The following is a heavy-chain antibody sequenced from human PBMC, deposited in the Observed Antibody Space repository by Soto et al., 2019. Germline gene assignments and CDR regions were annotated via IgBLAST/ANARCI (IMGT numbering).Heavy chain of an antibody. CDR1: GGSISSSSYY. J-gene: IGHJ4*02. D-gene: IGHD6-13*01. V-gene: IGHV4-39*01. CDR3: AGSTTWHIIDY. CDR2: VNCCGNT. Sequence: QLQLQESGPGLVKPSETLSLTCTVSGGSISSSSYYWGWIRQPPGKGLEGIGSVNCCGNTYYNPPPESRVNISADTSKNQLSLKLSSVTAADTAVYYCAGSTTWHIIDYWGQGTLVTVSS.